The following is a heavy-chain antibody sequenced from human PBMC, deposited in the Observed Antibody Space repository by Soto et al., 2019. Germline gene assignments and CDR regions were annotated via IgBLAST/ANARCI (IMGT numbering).Heavy chain of an antibody. V-gene: IGHV3-21*01. J-gene: IGHJ2*01. CDR2: ISSSSSYI. D-gene: IGHD4-17*01. Sequence: EVQLVESGGGLVKPGGSLRLSCAASGFTFSSYSMNWVRQAPGKGLEWVSSISSSSSYIYYADSVKGRFTISRGNAKNSLYLQMNRLRAEDTAVYYCARDSLTTVPLLYGPYWYFDLWGRGTLVTVAS. CDR1: GFTFSSYS. CDR3: ARDSLTTVPLLYGPYWYFDL.